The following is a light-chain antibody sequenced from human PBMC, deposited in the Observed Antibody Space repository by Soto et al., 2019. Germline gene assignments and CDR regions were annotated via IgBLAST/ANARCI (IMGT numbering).Light chain of an antibody. CDR3: QQYYSTPLLT. CDR2: WAS. J-gene: IGKJ4*01. Sequence: DIVMTQSPDSLAVSLGERATINCKSSQSVLYSSNNKNYLAWYQQKPGQPPKLLIYWASTRGSGVPDRFSGRGSVTDFTLPISSLQAEDVAVYYCQQYYSTPLLTFGGGTKVEIK. V-gene: IGKV4-1*01. CDR1: QSVLYSSNNKNY.